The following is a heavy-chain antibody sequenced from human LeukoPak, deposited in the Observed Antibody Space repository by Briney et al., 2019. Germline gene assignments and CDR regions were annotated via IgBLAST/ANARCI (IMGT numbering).Heavy chain of an antibody. CDR3: ARGNDSRGYPNWFDP. D-gene: IGHD3-22*01. V-gene: IGHV4-34*01. Sequence: SETLSLTCAVYGGSFSGYYWSWIRQPPGKGLEWIGEINHSGSTYYNPSLKSRVTISVDRSKNLFSLKLSSVTAADTAVYYCARGNDSRGYPNWFDPWGQGTLVTVSS. CDR2: INHSGST. J-gene: IGHJ5*02. CDR1: GGSFSGYY.